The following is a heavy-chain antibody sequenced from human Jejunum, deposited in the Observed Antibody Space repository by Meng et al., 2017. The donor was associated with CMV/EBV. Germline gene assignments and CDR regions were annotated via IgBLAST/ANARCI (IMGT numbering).Heavy chain of an antibody. Sequence: TFSNYGIHWVRQAPGKGLEWVTFIEYDGTNKYYADSVKGRFTISRDNSRNTVFLQMNSPRAEDTAMYYCARDLYKYGTMWLSGMDVWGQGTTVTVSS. V-gene: IGHV3-30*02. CDR3: ARDLYKYGTMWLSGMDV. J-gene: IGHJ6*02. CDR1: TFSNYG. CDR2: IEYDGTNK. D-gene: IGHD5-18*01.